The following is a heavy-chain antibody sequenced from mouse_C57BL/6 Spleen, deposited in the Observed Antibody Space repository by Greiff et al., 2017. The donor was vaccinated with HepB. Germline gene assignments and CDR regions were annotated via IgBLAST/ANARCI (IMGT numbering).Heavy chain of an antibody. Sequence: EVKVEESGGGLVQPGGSMKLSCAASGFTFSDAWMDWVRQSPEKGLEWVAEIRNKANNHATYYAESVKGRFTISRDDSKSSVYLQMNSLRAEDTGIYYCTRGYYGSSSFAYWGQGTLVTVSA. CDR1: GFTFSDAW. D-gene: IGHD1-1*01. J-gene: IGHJ3*01. CDR3: TRGYYGSSSFAY. V-gene: IGHV6-6*01. CDR2: IRNKANNHAT.